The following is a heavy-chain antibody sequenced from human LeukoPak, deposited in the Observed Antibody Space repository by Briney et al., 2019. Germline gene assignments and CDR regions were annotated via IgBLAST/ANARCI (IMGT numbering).Heavy chain of an antibody. V-gene: IGHV4-59*08. CDR3: ARPVGALYDAFNI. J-gene: IGHJ3*02. CDR1: GGSISTYY. CDR2: IYYSGST. D-gene: IGHD1-26*01. Sequence: SETLSLTCTVSGGSISTYYWSWIRQPPGKGLEWIGYIYYSGSTNYNPSLKSRVTISVDTSKNQFSLKLSSVTAADTAVYYCARPVGALYDAFNIWGQGTMVTVSS.